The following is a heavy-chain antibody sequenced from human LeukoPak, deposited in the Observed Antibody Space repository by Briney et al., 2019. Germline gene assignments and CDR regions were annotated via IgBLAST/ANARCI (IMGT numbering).Heavy chain of an antibody. CDR2: ISGSGAGT. V-gene: IGHV3-23*01. CDR3: AKGGKFPYGACVDCSDV. J-gene: IGHJ6*02. CDR1: GITFSSYA. Sequence: GGSLRLSCAASGITFSSYAMSWVRQAPGKGREWVSVISGSGAGTYYTDAVKGRFTISRDNSKNTLFLQMNTLRAEDTAVYYCAKGGKFPYGACVDCSDVWGLGTTVTVSS. D-gene: IGHD4-17*01.